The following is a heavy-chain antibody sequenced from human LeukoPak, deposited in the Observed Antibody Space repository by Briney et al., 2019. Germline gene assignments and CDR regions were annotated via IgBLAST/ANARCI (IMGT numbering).Heavy chain of an antibody. CDR2: INPNNGGT. CDR1: GHTFTGYY. V-gene: IGHV1-2*02. Sequence: GASVKVSCKASGHTFTGYYIHWVRQAPGQGLEWMGWINPNNGGTKYTQKFLGRVTMNGDTSINTAYMEVTSLRSDDTAVYYCTRRLGGSSEGYDYWGQGTLVTVSS. D-gene: IGHD1-26*01. CDR3: TRRLGGSSEGYDY. J-gene: IGHJ4*02.